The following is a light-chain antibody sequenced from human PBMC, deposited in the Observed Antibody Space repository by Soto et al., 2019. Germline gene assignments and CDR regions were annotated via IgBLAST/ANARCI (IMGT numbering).Light chain of an antibody. CDR3: SSYTSSSTSVV. CDR1: SSDVGGYNY. J-gene: IGLJ2*01. V-gene: IGLV2-14*01. Sequence: QSALTQHASVSGSPGQSITISCTGTSSDVGGYNYVSWYQQHPGKAPKLMIYDVSNRPSGVSNRFSGSKSGNTASLTISGLQAEDEAEYYCSSYTSSSTSVVFGGGTKLTVL. CDR2: DVS.